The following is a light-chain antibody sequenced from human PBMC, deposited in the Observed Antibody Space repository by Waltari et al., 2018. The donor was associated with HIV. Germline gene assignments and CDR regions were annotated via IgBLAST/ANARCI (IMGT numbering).Light chain of an antibody. V-gene: IGKV1-39*01. CDR3: KQTYETVVT. Sequence: IQMTQSPSSLSASVGDRVTITCRASQHISTSLNWYQQTPGKAPKLLIFGASLLQSGVPSRFTGSGLGKDFTLTNNSLQPEDFATYFCKQTYETVVTFGGGTKVDIK. J-gene: IGKJ4*01. CDR1: QHISTS. CDR2: GAS.